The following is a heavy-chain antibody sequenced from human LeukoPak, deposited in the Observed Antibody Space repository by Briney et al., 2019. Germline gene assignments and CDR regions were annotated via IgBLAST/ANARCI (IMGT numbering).Heavy chain of an antibody. J-gene: IGHJ6*02. V-gene: IGHV6-1*01. D-gene: IGHD3-22*01. CDR2: TYYRSKWYN. Sequence: SQTLPLTCAISGDSVSSNSAAWNWIRQSPSRGLEWLGRTYYRSKWYNDYAVSVKSRITINPDTSKNQFSLQLNSVTPEDTAVYYCARGLSSYDSSRYGMDVWGQGTTVTVSS. CDR1: GDSVSSNSAA. CDR3: ARGLSSYDSSRYGMDV.